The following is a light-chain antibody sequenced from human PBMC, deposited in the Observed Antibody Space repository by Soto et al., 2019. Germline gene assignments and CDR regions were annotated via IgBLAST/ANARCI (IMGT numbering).Light chain of an antibody. CDR2: DAT. V-gene: IGKV3-11*01. CDR1: QSVSSY. J-gene: IGKJ2*01. CDR3: QQRSNWPGT. Sequence: EIVLTQSPATLSLSPGERATLSCRASQSVSSYLAWYQQKPGQAPRLLIYDATNRATGIPARFSGSGAGTDFTLTISSLDHEDFAVYYCQQRSNWPGTFGQGTKLEIK.